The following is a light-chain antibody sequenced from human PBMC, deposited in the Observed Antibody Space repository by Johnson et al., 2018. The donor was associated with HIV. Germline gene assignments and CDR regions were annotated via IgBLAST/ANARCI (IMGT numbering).Light chain of an antibody. V-gene: IGLV1-51*01. J-gene: IGLJ1*01. CDR1: SYNIGNNL. CDR2: END. Sequence: QSVLTQPPSVSAAPGQKVTISCSGSSYNIGNNLVSWYQQLPGSAPKLLIYENDRRPSGIPDRFSGSKSGTSATLGITGLQTGDEADYYCGTWDSSLSAGEVFGTGTKVTVL. CDR3: GTWDSSLSAGEV.